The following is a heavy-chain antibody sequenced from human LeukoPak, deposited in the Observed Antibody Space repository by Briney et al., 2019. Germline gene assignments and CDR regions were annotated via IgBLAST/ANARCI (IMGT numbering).Heavy chain of an antibody. V-gene: IGHV4-4*02. CDR1: GGSISSSNW. D-gene: IGHD3-3*02. CDR3: ARNSHFNYYFDS. J-gene: IGHJ4*02. Sequence: PSGTLSLTCAVSGGSISSSNWWSWVRQPPGKGLEWIGKIYHSGSTNYNPSLNSRVTISVDKSKNHFSLKLNSVTAADTAVYYCARNSHFNYYFDSWGQGTLVTVSS. CDR2: IYHSGST.